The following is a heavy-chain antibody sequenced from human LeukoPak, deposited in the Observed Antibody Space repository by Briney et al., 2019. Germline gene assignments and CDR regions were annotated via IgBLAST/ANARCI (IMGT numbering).Heavy chain of an antibody. CDR2: IFSCSGYT. Sequence: GGSLTLSFEASGFTFSSYTMTWLRQAPWKGLEWVSSIFSCSGYTYYSDSVKGRFTVSRDNAKNSLFLQMNSLRGEDTAIYYCARDQGDSSAYYDDASDVWGQGTMVTVSS. CDR1: GFTFSSYT. V-gene: IGHV3-21*01. D-gene: IGHD3-22*01. J-gene: IGHJ3*01. CDR3: ARDQGDSSAYYDDASDV.